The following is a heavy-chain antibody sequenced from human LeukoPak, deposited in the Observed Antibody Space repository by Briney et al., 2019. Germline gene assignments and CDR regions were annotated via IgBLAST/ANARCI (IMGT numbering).Heavy chain of an antibody. CDR1: GFTFSSYA. D-gene: IGHD1-26*01. CDR3: AKRSGSGGGIFDY. CDR2: ISYDGSNK. J-gene: IGHJ4*02. Sequence: GGSLRLSCAASGFTFSSYAMHWVRQAPGKGLEWVAVISYDGSNKYYADSVKGRFTISRDNSKNTLYLQMNSLRAEDTAVYYCAKRSGSGGGIFDYWGQGTLVTVSS. V-gene: IGHV3-30-3*02.